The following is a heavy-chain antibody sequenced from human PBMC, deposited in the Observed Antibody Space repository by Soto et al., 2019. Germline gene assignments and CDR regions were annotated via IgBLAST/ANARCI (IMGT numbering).Heavy chain of an antibody. J-gene: IGHJ4*02. D-gene: IGHD3-9*01. V-gene: IGHV4-34*01. Sequence: SETLSLTCAVYGLSFSGYYWSWIRQPPGKGLEWIGEINHSGRTKYNPSLKSRVTISVDTSKNQFSLKLSSVTAADTAVYYCARGDILTGYSYWGQGTLVTVSS. CDR2: INHSGRT. CDR1: GLSFSGYY. CDR3: ARGDILTGYSY.